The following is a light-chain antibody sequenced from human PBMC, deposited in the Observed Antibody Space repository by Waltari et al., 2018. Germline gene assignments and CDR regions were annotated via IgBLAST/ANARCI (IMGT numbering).Light chain of an antibody. CDR3: CSYAGTPRVV. J-gene: IGLJ2*01. Sequence: QSALTQPASVSGSPGQSITISCTGTNNDIGSYNLVSWYQQHPGKAPKVIIFEFNKRPSGVSIRCSGSKSGNTASLTVSGLHPEDEADYYCCSYAGTPRVVFGGGTKLTVL. CDR2: EFN. V-gene: IGLV2-23*02. CDR1: NNDIGSYNL.